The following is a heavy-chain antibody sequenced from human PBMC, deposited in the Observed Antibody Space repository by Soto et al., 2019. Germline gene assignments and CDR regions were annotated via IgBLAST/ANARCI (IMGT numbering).Heavy chain of an antibody. V-gene: IGHV1-69*04. CDR2: IIPILGIA. Sequence: SVKVSCKASGATFSSYTISWVRQAPGQGLEWMGRIIPILGIANYAQKFQGRVTITADKSTRTAYMVLSSLRSDDTPVYYCAIDPPLLAATVSVDGENWGQVTLVTVFS. CDR1: GATFSSYT. D-gene: IGHD6-13*01. J-gene: IGHJ4*02. CDR3: AIDPPLLAATVSVDGEN.